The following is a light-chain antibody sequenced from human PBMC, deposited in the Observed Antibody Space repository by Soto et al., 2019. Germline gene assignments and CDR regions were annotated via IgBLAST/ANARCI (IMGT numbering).Light chain of an antibody. CDR3: YSYTSSNTPV. V-gene: IGLV2-14*03. CDR2: XXX. Sequence: QSALTQPASVSGSPGQSITISCTGTSRDVGVYNYVSWYQQHPGKAPKLMIYXXXXXXXXXXXXXXGSKSANTASLTISGXXXXXXXXXYCYSYTSSNTPVFGGGTKLTVL. J-gene: IGLJ2*01. CDR1: SRDVGVYNY.